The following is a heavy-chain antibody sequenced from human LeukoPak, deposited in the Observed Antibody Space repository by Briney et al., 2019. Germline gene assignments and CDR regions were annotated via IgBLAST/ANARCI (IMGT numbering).Heavy chain of an antibody. Sequence: GGSLRLSCAASGFTFSSYSMNWVRQAPGKGLEWVSSISSSSSYICYADPVKGRFTISRDNAKNSLYLQMNSLRAEDTAVYYCAKGRVATPPFHAFDIWGQGTMVTVSS. V-gene: IGHV3-21*01. D-gene: IGHD5-12*01. CDR3: AKGRVATPPFHAFDI. CDR2: ISSSSSYI. CDR1: GFTFSSYS. J-gene: IGHJ3*02.